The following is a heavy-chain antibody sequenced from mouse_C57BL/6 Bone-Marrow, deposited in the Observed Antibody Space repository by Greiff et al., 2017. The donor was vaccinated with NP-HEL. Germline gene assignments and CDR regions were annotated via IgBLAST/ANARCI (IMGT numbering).Heavy chain of an antibody. Sequence: QVQLQQPGAELVKPGASVKMSCKASGYTFTSYWITWVKQRPGQGLEWIGDIYPGSGSTNYNEKFKSKATLTVDTSSSTAYMQLSSLTSEGSAVYYCARGGITTVVAEGDAMDYWGQGTSVTVSS. D-gene: IGHD1-1*01. CDR3: ARGGITTVVAEGDAMDY. CDR1: GYTFTSYW. V-gene: IGHV1-55*01. CDR2: IYPGSGST. J-gene: IGHJ4*01.